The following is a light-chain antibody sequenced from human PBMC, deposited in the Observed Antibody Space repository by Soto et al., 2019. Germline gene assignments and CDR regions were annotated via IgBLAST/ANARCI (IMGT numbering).Light chain of an antibody. CDR2: FAS. CDR1: QSVSTN. V-gene: IGKV3-15*01. Sequence: VMTQSPATLSVSPGERAALSCRASQSVSTNLAWYQQKPGQPPRLLIYFASTRATAVPARYTAGGSGTEFNLTISSLQSDYLAFCYCQQYDKCPCTFRRGTKVEIK. J-gene: IGKJ1*01. CDR3: QQYDKCPCT.